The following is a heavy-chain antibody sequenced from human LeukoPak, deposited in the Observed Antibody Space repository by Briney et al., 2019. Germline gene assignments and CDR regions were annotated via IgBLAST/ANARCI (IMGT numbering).Heavy chain of an antibody. CDR2: IYYSGST. CDR3: AGVRDGYNYVLHY. D-gene: IGHD5-24*01. V-gene: IGHV4-59*01. CDR1: GGSISSYY. Sequence: PSETLSLTCTVSGGSISSYYWSWIRQPPGKGLEWIGFIYYSGSTNYNPSLKSRVTMSVDTSKNQFSLKLTSVTAADTAVYYCAGVRDGYNYVLHYWGQGTLVTVSS. J-gene: IGHJ4*02.